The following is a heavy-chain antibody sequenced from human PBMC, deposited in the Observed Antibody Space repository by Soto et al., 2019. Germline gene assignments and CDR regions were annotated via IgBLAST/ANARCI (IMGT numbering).Heavy chain of an antibody. CDR3: ARVAPEYSSTPRRFDF. CDR2: ISGSGGSI. Sequence: GASVKVSCAASGFTFGIYAMSWVRQAPGKGLEWVSSISGSGGSIYYAHSVKGRFTISRDKTKNTLDLQMNSLRAEDTAVYHCARVAPEYSSTPRRFDFWGQGTLVTVSS. D-gene: IGHD6-13*01. J-gene: IGHJ4*02. V-gene: IGHV3-23*01. CDR1: GFTFGIYA.